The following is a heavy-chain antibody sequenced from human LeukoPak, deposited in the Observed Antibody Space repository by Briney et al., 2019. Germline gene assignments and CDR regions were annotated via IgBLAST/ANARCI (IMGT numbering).Heavy chain of an antibody. CDR1: GFTFSNYA. CDR2: IGGSGGDT. Sequence: GGSLRLSCAASGFTFSNYAMNWVRQAPGKGLEWVSVIGGSGGDTYYADSVKGRFTISRDNSKNRLYLQMNSLRAEDTAAYYCAKGYYFDILSGYSSLDSWGQGTLVTVSS. J-gene: IGHJ4*02. D-gene: IGHD3-9*01. V-gene: IGHV3-23*01. CDR3: AKGYYFDILSGYSSLDS.